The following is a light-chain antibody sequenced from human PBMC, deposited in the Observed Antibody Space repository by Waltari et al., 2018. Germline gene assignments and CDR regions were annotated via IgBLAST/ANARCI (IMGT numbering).Light chain of an antibody. Sequence: LALGQQNAGQAARLLIYGASGRATGMPERFSGRGCGTDFRITISRLEPEDFAVYYCQHYVRLPATFGQGTKVEI. V-gene: IGKV3-20*01. J-gene: IGKJ1*01. CDR2: GAS. CDR3: QHYVRLPAT.